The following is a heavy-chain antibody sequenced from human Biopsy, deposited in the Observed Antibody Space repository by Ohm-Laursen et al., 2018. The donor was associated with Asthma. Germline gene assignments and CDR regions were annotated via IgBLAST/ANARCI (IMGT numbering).Heavy chain of an antibody. Sequence: SQTLYLTCAVSGGSISSGGYSWSWIRQPPGKGLEWIGYIYHSGSTYYNPSLKSRVTISVDRSKNQFSLKLSSVTAADTAVYYCARVKDGYNFDYWGQGTLATVSS. CDR2: IYHSGST. J-gene: IGHJ4*02. D-gene: IGHD5-24*01. CDR3: ARVKDGYNFDY. V-gene: IGHV4-30-2*01. CDR1: GGSISSGGYS.